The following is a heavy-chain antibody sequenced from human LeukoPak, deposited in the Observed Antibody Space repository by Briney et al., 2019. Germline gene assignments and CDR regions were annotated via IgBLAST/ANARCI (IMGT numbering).Heavy chain of an antibody. J-gene: IGHJ5*02. V-gene: IGHV1-18*01. D-gene: IGHD2-15*01. CDR3: ATEVPQCSHGTCYFGWLDP. CDR1: GYTFTSYG. CDR2: ISAYNGNT. Sequence: GASVKVSCKASGYTFTSYGISWVRQAPGQGLEWMGWISAYNGNTNYAQKLQGRVTMTTDTSTSTAYMELRSLTSDDTAVYYCATEVPQCSHGTCYFGWLDPWGQGTLVTVSS.